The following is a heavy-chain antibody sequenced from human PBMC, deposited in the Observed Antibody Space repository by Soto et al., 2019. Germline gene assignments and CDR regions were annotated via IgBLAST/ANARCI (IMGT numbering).Heavy chain of an antibody. Sequence: GGSLRLSCAASGFTFSSYGMHWVRQAPGKGLEWVAVIWYDGSNKYYADSVKGRFTISRDNSKNTLYLQMNSLRAEDTAVYYCAKVIPPLTYYYDSSGYRGPFDAFDIWGQGTMVTVSS. CDR3: AKVIPPLTYYYDSSGYRGPFDAFDI. V-gene: IGHV3-33*06. CDR2: IWYDGSNK. CDR1: GFTFSSYG. D-gene: IGHD3-22*01. J-gene: IGHJ3*02.